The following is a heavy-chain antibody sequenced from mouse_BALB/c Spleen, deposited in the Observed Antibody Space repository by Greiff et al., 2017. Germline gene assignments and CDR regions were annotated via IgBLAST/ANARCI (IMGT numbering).Heavy chain of an antibody. CDR3: TSGGNAMDY. CDR1: GYTFTSYW. Sequence: VQLQQPGAELVKPGASVKMSCKASGYTFTSYWMHWVKQRPGQGLEWIGTIDPSDSYTSYNQKFKGKATLTVDTSSSTAYMQLSSLTSEDSAVYYCTSGGNAMDYWGQGTSVTVSS. V-gene: IGHV1S127*01. J-gene: IGHJ4*01. D-gene: IGHD2-14*01. CDR2: IDPSDSYT.